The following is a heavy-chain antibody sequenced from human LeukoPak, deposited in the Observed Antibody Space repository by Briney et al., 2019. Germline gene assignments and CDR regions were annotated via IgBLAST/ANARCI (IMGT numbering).Heavy chain of an antibody. CDR2: ISYDVGKK. D-gene: IGHD3-22*01. Sequence: GGSLRLSCAASGFTFSSYGMHWVRQAPGKGLEWVAVISYDVGKKYYADSVKGRFTISRVNSKNTLYLQMNGLRAEDTAVYYCAKDDYYDTSGYRDWGQGTLVTVSS. V-gene: IGHV3-30*18. CDR1: GFTFSSYG. CDR3: AKDDYYDTSGYRD. J-gene: IGHJ4*02.